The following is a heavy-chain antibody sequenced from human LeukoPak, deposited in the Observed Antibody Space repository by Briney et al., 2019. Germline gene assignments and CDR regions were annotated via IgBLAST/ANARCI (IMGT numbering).Heavy chain of an antibody. V-gene: IGHV1-18*01. D-gene: IGHD3-3*01. CDR1: GCTFTSYG. J-gene: IGHJ6*03. Sequence: ASVKVSCKASGCTFTSYGISWVRQAPGQGLEWMGWISAYNGNTNYAQKLQGRVTMTTDTSTSTAYMELRSLRSDDTAVYYCARDLTIFGVYYYMDVWGKGTTVTVSS. CDR3: ARDLTIFGVYYYMDV. CDR2: ISAYNGNT.